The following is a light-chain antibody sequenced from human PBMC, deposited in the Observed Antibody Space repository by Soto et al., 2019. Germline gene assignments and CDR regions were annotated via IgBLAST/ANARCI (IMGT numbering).Light chain of an antibody. J-gene: IGKJ1*01. CDR2: GAS. CDR1: QDIGTW. Sequence: DIQMTQSPSSVSASVGDRVTIICRASQDIGTWLAWYQQKPGRTPKLLIYGASTLQSGVPSRFSGSGSGTDFTLTLSSLQADDFASYYCHQANSYPWTFGQGTTVQI. CDR3: HQANSYPWT. V-gene: IGKV1-12*01.